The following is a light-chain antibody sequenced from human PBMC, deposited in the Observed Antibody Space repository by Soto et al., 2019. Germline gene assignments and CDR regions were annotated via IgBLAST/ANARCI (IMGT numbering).Light chain of an antibody. J-gene: IGLJ2*01. V-gene: IGLV1-44*01. CDR2: SSN. CDR3: AARDDSLNGVV. CDR1: SSNIGGNT. Sequence: QSVLTQPPSASGPPGQWVTISCSGSSSNIGGNTVHWYKQLPGTAPKLLIYSSNRRPSGVPDRFSGSKSGTSASLAISGLQSEDEADYYCAARDDSLNGVVFGGGTKVTVL.